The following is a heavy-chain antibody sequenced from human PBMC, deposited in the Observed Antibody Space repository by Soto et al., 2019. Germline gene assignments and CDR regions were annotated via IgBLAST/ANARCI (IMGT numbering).Heavy chain of an antibody. Sequence: SETLSLTCTVSGGSISSYYWSWIRQPPGKGLEWIGYIYYSGSTNYNPSLKSRVTISVDTSKNQFSLKLTSVTAADTAVYHCARRYGTPFDYWGQGTLVTVSS. V-gene: IGHV4-59*01. CDR1: GGSISSYY. J-gene: IGHJ4*02. CDR3: ARRYGTPFDY. CDR2: IYYSGST. D-gene: IGHD3-16*01.